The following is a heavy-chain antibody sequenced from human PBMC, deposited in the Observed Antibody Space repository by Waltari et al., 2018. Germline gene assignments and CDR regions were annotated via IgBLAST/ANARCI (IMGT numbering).Heavy chain of an antibody. CDR1: GYNFTTYW. D-gene: IGHD7-27*01. V-gene: IGHV5-10-1*03. CDR2: IDPSDSYI. J-gene: IGHJ5*01. CDR3: ARQPTLDWGEVFHFDS. Sequence: EVQLVQSGAEVKKPGESLRISCKGSGYNFTTYWISWLRQVPGKGLEWMGRIDPSDSYITYRTSCQGHVAISADKSIGTVYLQWNSLKASDSAMYYCARQPTLDWGEVFHFDSWGQGTLVTVSP.